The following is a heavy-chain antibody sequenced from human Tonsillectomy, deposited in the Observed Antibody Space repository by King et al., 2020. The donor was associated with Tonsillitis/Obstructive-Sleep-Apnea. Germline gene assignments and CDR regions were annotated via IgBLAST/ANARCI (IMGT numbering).Heavy chain of an antibody. CDR2: IRSKANSYAT. Sequence: VQLVESGGGLVQPGGSLKLSCAASGFTFSGSAMHWVRQASGKGLEWVGRIRSKANSYATAYAASVKGRFTISRDDSKNTAYLQMNSLKTEDTAGYYCTTTGIAVAGTYAVDIWGQGTMVTVSS. D-gene: IGHD6-19*01. J-gene: IGHJ3*02. CDR1: GFTFSGSA. CDR3: TTTGIAVAGTYAVDI. V-gene: IGHV3-73*01.